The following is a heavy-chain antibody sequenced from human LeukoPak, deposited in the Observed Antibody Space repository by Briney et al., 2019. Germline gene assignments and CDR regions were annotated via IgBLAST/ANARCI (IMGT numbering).Heavy chain of an antibody. Sequence: GGSLRLSCAASGFTFSSYSMNWVRQAPGKGLEWVSSISSSSSYIYYADSVKGRFTISRDNAKNSLYLQMNSLRAEDTAVYYCARGGYCTTALCYAMNAFDIWGQGTMVTVSS. J-gene: IGHJ3*02. CDR2: ISSSSSYI. V-gene: IGHV3-21*01. CDR1: GFTFSSYS. CDR3: ARGGYCTTALCYAMNAFDI. D-gene: IGHD2-2*03.